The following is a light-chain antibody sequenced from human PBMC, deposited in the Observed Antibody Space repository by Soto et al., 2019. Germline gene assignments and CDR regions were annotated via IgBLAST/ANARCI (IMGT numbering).Light chain of an antibody. Sequence: EIVLTQSPGPLSLSPGERATLSCRASQSVYSNYLAWYQRKPGQPPRLLISGASRRATGIPDRFSGSGSGTDFTLSIARLEPEDFAVYSCQQYSSSPVTFGQGTKLEIK. CDR3: QQYSSSPVT. CDR1: QSVYSNY. V-gene: IGKV3-20*01. CDR2: GAS. J-gene: IGKJ2*01.